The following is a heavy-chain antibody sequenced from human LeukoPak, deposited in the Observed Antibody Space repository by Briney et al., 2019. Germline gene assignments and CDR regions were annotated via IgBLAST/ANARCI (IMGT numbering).Heavy chain of an antibody. Sequence: GASVKVSCKASGSALSSYYMHWVRQAPGQGLEWMGWMNPNSGNTGYAQKFQGRVTITRNTSISTAYMELSSLRSEDTAVYYCARVPYSSSPGFDYWGQGTLVTVSS. CDR2: MNPNSGNT. D-gene: IGHD6-6*01. V-gene: IGHV1-8*03. J-gene: IGHJ4*02. CDR3: ARVPYSSSPGFDY. CDR1: GSALSSYY.